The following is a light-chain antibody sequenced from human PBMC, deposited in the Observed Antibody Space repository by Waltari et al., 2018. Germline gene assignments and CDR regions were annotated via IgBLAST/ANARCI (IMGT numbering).Light chain of an antibody. CDR2: EVS. V-gene: IGLV2-14*01. J-gene: IGLJ3*02. Sequence: QSALTQPASVSGSPGQSITISCTGTSSAVGGYNYVSWYQQHPGKAPTLFIYEVSNRPSGGSNRFSGSKSGNTASLTISGLQAEDEADYYCSSYTSSSSGVFGGGTKLTVL. CDR1: SSAVGGYNY. CDR3: SSYTSSSSGV.